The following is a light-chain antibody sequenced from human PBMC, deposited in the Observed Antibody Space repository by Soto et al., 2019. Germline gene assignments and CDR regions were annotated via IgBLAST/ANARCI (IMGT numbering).Light chain of an antibody. J-gene: IGKJ3*01. V-gene: IGKV2-28*01. CDR2: LGS. CDR1: QSLLHSDGYNY. CDR3: MQTLQTPFT. Sequence: DIVMTQSPLSLPVTPGEPASISCRSSQSLLHSDGYNYLDWYLQKPGQSPQLLIFLGSNRASGVPDRFSGSESGTDFTLKISRVEAEDVGVYYCMQTLQTPFTFGPGTKVDI.